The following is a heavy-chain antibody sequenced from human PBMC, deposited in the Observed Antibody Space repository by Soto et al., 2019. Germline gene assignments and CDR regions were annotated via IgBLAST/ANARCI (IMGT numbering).Heavy chain of an antibody. D-gene: IGHD5-18*01. J-gene: IGHJ6*02. CDR1: GFTFTSSA. CDR2: IVVGSGNT. CDR3: AAGGGYSDYDYYYGMDV. Sequence: GASVKVSCKASGFTFTSSAVQWVRQARGQRLEWIGWIVVGSGNTNYAQKFQERVTITRDMSTSTAYMELSSLRSEDTAVYYCAAGGGYSDYDYYYGMDVWGQGTTVTVSS. V-gene: IGHV1-58*01.